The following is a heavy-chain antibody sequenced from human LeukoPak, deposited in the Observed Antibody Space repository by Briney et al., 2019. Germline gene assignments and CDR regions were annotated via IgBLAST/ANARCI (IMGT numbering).Heavy chain of an antibody. CDR2: IYSGGST. D-gene: IGHD1-1*01. CDR1: GFTVSSNY. Sequence: GGSLRLSCAASGFTVSSNYMSWVRQAPGKGLEWVSVIYSGGSTYCADSVKGRFTISRDNSKNTLYLQMNSLRAEDTAVYYCARGANWIRYYFDYWGQGTLVTVSS. J-gene: IGHJ4*02. V-gene: IGHV3-66*01. CDR3: ARGANWIRYYFDY.